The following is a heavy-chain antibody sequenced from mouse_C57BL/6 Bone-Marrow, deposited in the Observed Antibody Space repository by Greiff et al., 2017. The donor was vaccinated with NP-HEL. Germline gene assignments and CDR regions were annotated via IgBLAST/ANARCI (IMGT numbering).Heavy chain of an antibody. CDR3: ARGMGRRYFDY. CDR2: IYPGSGNT. D-gene: IGHD4-1*01. V-gene: IGHV1-66*01. Sequence: QVQLKQSGPELVKPGASVKISCKASGYSFTSYYIHWVKQRPGQGLEWIGWIYPGSGNTKYNEKFKGKATLTADTSSSTACMQLSSLTSEDSAVYYCARGMGRRYFDYWGQGTTLTVSS. CDR1: GYSFTSYY. J-gene: IGHJ2*01.